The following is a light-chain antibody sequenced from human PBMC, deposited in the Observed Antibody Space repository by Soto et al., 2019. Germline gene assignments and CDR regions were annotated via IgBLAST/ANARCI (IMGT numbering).Light chain of an antibody. Sequence: QSALTQPPSASGSPGQSVTVSCTGTSRDVGAYSSVAWYQQHPGKAPKLIIYEVTKRPSGVPDRFSGARSGNTAFLTVSGLQAEDEADYSSSAHAGSNNYVFGTGTK. V-gene: IGLV2-8*01. CDR3: SAHAGSNNYV. J-gene: IGLJ1*01. CDR2: EVT. CDR1: SRDVGAYSS.